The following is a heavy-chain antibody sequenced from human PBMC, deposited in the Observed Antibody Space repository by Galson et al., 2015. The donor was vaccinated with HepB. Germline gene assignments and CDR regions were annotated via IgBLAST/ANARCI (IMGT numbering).Heavy chain of an antibody. V-gene: IGHV3-23*01. CDR1: GFTFDRYA. CDR2: ISGSGGDT. CDR3: AKDLNYYYGMDV. J-gene: IGHJ6*02. Sequence: SLRLSCAASGFTFDRYAMSWVRQAPGKGLEWVSTISGSGGDTYYADFVKGRFTISRDNSKNTLYLHMNSLRAEDTAVYFCAKDLNYYYGMDVWGQGTTVTVSS.